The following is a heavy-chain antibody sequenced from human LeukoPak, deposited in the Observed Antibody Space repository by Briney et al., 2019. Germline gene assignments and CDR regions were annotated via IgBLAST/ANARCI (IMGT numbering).Heavy chain of an antibody. D-gene: IGHD6-13*01. V-gene: IGHV1-18*01. J-gene: IGHJ4*02. CDR1: GYTFTSYG. Sequence: ASVKVSCKASGYTFTSYGTSWVRQAPGQGLEWMGWISAYNGNTNYAQKLQGRVTMTTDTSTSTAYMEMRSLRSDDTAVYYCARGQQLGPPSEFDYWGQGTLVTVSS. CDR2: ISAYNGNT. CDR3: ARGQQLGPPSEFDY.